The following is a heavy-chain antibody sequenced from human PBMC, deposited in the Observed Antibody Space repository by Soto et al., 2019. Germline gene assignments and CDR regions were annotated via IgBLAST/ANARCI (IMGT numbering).Heavy chain of an antibody. J-gene: IGHJ4*02. CDR2: IDIGGNT. D-gene: IGHD2-2*01. Sequence: EVQVVESGGGLVQPGGSLRLSCAASGFSVTNNYMNWVRQAPGKGLEWVSIIDIGGNTYYADSVKDRFTISRDNSRNTLYLHMVSLRAEDTAVYYCARGRGSTGYLGREHYFDYWGQGTLVTVS. V-gene: IGHV3-66*01. CDR1: GFSVTNNY. CDR3: ARGRGSTGYLGREHYFDY.